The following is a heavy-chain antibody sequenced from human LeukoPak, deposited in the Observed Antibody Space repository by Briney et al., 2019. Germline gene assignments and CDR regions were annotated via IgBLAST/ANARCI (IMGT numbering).Heavy chain of an antibody. D-gene: IGHD2-2*01. CDR3: VRHGDTDSCLAN. V-gene: IGHV3-21*01. J-gene: IGHJ4*02. CDR1: KFTFSHYG. Sequence: GGSLRLSCTASKFTFSHYGMQWVRQAPGKGLEWVSSICSTSRCIFYADSVKGRFTISRDNAKSSLYLQMNDLRAEDTAVYYCVRHGDTDSCLANWGQGTLVTVSS. CDR2: ICSTSRCI.